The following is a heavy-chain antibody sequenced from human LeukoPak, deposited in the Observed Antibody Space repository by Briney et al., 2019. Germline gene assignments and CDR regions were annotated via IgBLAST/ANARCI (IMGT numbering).Heavy chain of an antibody. CDR2: ISSSGSTI. V-gene: IGHV3-11*04. J-gene: IGHJ4*02. CDR1: GFTFSDYY. Sequence: PGGSLRLSCAASGFTFSDYYMSWIRQAPGKGLEWVSYISSSGSTIYYADSVKGRFTISRDNSENTLYLQMNSLRAEDTAVYYCARAHLYSGSYYFDYWGQGTLVTVSS. CDR3: ARAHLYSGSYYFDY. D-gene: IGHD1-26*01.